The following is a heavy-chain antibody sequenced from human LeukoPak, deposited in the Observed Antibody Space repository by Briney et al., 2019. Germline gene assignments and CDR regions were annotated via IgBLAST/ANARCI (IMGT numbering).Heavy chain of an antibody. CDR3: ARVPLENNIATYIDY. V-gene: IGHV4-59*01. CDR2: NCNSGTT. CDR1: GGSINNYC. J-gene: IGHJ4*02. D-gene: IGHD2/OR15-2a*01. Sequence: SETLSLTCTVSGGSINNYCCSWLRQPPGKGLEWIGNNCNSGTTNYNASLKSRVTMSVDTSKIQFSLRLRSVTAADTAMYYCARVPLENNIATYIDYWGQGTLVTVSS.